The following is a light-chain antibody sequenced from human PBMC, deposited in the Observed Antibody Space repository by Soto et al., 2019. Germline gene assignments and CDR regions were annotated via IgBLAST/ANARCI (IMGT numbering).Light chain of an antibody. V-gene: IGLV2-14*01. CDR3: SSYTSTNTLV. CDR2: EVS. J-gene: IGLJ2*01. Sequence: QSALTQPASVSGSPGQSITISCTGSSSDVGGYKDVSWYQHHPGKSPKLLVFEVSNRPSGVSNRFSASKSGNTASLTISGLQAEDEAHYYCSSYTSTNTLVFGGGTKLTVL. CDR1: SSDVGGYKD.